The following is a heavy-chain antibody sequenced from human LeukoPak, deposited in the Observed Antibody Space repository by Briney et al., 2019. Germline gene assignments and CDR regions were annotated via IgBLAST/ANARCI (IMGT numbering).Heavy chain of an antibody. V-gene: IGHV3-48*04. Sequence: GGSLRLSCAASGFPFDDYGMTWVRQAPGKGLEWVSYISSSGSTIYYADSVKGRFTISRDNAKNTLNLQMNSLRAEDTAVYYCARDLGQYYDTSDNWFDPWGQGTLVTVSS. D-gene: IGHD3-22*01. CDR3: ARDLGQYYDTSDNWFDP. CDR2: ISSSGSTI. J-gene: IGHJ5*02. CDR1: GFPFDDYG.